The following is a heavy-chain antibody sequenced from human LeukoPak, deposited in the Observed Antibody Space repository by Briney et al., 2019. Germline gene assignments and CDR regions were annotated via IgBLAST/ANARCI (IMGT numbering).Heavy chain of an antibody. Sequence: SETLSLTCTVSGYSISNGYYWGWIRQPPGKGLEWIGSIYHTGSTNYNPSLKSRVTISVDKSKNQFSLKLSSVTAADTAVYYCARKVTLTALGTYPYLDNWGQGILVTVSS. D-gene: IGHD3-10*01. CDR1: GYSISNGYY. CDR2: IYHTGST. CDR3: ARKVTLTALGTYPYLDN. V-gene: IGHV4-38-2*02. J-gene: IGHJ4*02.